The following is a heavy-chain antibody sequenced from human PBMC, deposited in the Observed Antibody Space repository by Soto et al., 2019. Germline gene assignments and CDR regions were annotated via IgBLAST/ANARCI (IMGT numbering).Heavy chain of an antibody. J-gene: IGHJ4*02. CDR2: ISGHNGNT. CDR3: ARGCYGDY. Sequence: QVHLVQSGAEVKKPGASVKVSCKASGYTFTSYGITWVRQAPGQGLEWMGWISGHNGNTDYAQKLQGRVIVTRDTSTSTAYMELRSLRSDDTAVYYCARGCYGDYWGQGALVTVSS. D-gene: IGHD2-15*01. CDR1: GYTFTSYG. V-gene: IGHV1-18*01.